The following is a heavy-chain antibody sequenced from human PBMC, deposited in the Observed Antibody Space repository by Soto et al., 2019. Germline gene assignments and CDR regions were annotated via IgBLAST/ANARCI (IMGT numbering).Heavy chain of an antibody. V-gene: IGHV3-23*01. D-gene: IGHD6-13*01. CDR2: ISGSGGST. J-gene: IGHJ4*02. CDR3: AKLAAAGFLPDDFDD. CDR1: GFTFSSYA. Sequence: PGGSLRLSCAASGFTFSSYAMSWVRQAPGKGLEWVSAISGSGGSTYYADSVKGRFTISRDNSKNTLYLQMNSLRAEDTAVYYCAKLAAAGFLPDDFDDWGQGTRVTVAS.